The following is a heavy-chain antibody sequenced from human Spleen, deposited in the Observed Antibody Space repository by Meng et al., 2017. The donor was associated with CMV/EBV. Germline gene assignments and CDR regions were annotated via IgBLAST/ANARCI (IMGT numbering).Heavy chain of an antibody. V-gene: IGHV1-8*03. Sequence: YTFTSYDINWVRQATGQGLEWMGWMNPNSGNTGYAQKFQGRVTITRNTSISTAYMELSSLRSEDTAVYYCARGHTGYSSSWYWFDPWGQGTLVTVSS. CDR1: YTFTSYD. CDR3: ARGHTGYSSSWYWFDP. CDR2: MNPNSGNT. J-gene: IGHJ5*02. D-gene: IGHD6-13*01.